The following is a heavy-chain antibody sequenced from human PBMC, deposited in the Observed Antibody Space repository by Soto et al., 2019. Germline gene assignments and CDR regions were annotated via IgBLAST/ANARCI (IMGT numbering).Heavy chain of an antibody. CDR1: GYTFRNYA. Sequence: VHLVQSGAEVKEPGASVKVSCKASGYTFRNYAITWVRQAPGQGLEWMGWINTYKGDTNYAHKFQGRVTMTTDTSTRTAYMELRSLRSDDTAIYYCARDAAFWSGRNLNWFDSWGQGALVTVSS. CDR2: INTYKGDT. D-gene: IGHD3-3*01. CDR3: ARDAAFWSGRNLNWFDS. J-gene: IGHJ5*01. V-gene: IGHV1-18*04.